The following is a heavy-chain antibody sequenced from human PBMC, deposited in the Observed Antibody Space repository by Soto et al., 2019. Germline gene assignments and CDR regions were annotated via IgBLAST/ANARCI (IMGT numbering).Heavy chain of an antibody. CDR2: ISAYNGDT. J-gene: IGHJ5*02. D-gene: IGHD1-7*01. V-gene: IGHV1-18*04. CDR3: ARDPGGVVAGELRGGFDP. Sequence: QVQLVQSGSEVKRPGASVKVSCKTSAYTFTTYGVNWVRQAPGQGLEWMGWISAYNGDTNYAQKLQGRVTMTTDTSTSTADMELRSLTSDDTAMYDWARDPGGVVAGELRGGFDPWGQGTLVTVSS. CDR1: AYTFTTYG.